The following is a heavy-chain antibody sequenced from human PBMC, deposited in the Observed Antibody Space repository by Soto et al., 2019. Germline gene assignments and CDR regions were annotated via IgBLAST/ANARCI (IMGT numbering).Heavy chain of an antibody. V-gene: IGHV1-69*01. D-gene: IGHD3-10*01. Sequence: QVQLVQSGAEVKTPGSSVKVSCKASGDNFRNNAFSWVRQAPGQGLEWMGGIIPIFTAANYAQRYQGRVTITADESTTTVDLYPNSLSSEYTAVYYCARGGRSGSPHHYSSGLAVWGQGTAVSVTS. CDR1: GDNFRNNA. J-gene: IGHJ6*02. CDR3: ARGGRSGSPHHYSSGLAV. CDR2: IIPIFTAA.